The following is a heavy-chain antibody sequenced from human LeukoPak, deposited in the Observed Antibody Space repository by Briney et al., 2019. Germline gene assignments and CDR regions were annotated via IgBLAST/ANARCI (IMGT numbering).Heavy chain of an antibody. V-gene: IGHV3-30*18. CDR3: AKEGYYGAAYYYYGMDV. CDR1: GFTFSSYG. J-gene: IGHJ6*04. D-gene: IGHD3-10*01. CDR2: ISYDGSNK. Sequence: GGSLRLSCAASGFTFSSYGMHWVRQAPGKGLEWVAAISYDGSNKYYADSVKGRFTISRDNSKNTLYLQMNSLRAEDTAVYYCAKEGYYGAAYYYYGMDVWGKGTTVTVSS.